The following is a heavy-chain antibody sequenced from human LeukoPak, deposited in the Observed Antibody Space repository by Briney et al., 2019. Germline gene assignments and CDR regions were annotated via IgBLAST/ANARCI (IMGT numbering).Heavy chain of an antibody. V-gene: IGHV3-30*04. CDR3: ARDRSSSVYDSSGYYFSYLDY. Sequence: GGSLRLSCAASGVTLSPYAVHWVRQAPGKDLEWVGVISYDGSNTYYADSVKGRFTISRDNSKNTLYLQMNSLRVEDTAVYYCARDRSSSVYDSSGYYFSYLDYWGQGTLVTVSS. CDR1: GVTLSPYA. J-gene: IGHJ4*02. CDR2: ISYDGSNT. D-gene: IGHD3-22*01.